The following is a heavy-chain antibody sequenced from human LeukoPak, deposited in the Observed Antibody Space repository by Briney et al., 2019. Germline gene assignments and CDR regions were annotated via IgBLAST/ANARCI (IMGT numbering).Heavy chain of an antibody. CDR1: GFTFSSYA. CDR3: ARDERAGFDY. J-gene: IGHJ4*02. CDR2: MSSSSSYI. Sequence: GGSLRLSCAASGFTFSSYAMSWVRQAPGKGLEWVSSMSSSSSYIYYADSVKGRFTISRDNAKNSLYLQMNSLRAEDTAVYYCARDERAGFDYWGQGTLVTVSS. V-gene: IGHV3-21*01.